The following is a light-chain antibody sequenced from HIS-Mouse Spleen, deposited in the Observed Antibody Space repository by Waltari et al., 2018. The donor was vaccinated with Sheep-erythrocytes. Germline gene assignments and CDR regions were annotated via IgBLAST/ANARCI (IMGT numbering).Light chain of an antibody. CDR2: EGS. J-gene: IGLJ3*02. Sequence: QSVLTQPPSASGSPGQSITISCTGTSSDVGSYNLVSWYQQHPGKAPKLMIYEGSKRPSGVSNRFSGSKSGNTASLTISGLQAEDEADYYCCSYADSSTPWVFGGGTKLTVL. CDR3: CSYADSSTPWV. CDR1: SSDVGSYNL. V-gene: IGLV2-23*01.